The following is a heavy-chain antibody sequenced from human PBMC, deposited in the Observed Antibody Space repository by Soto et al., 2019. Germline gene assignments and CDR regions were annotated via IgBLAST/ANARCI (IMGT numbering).Heavy chain of an antibody. D-gene: IGHD5-18*01. V-gene: IGHV1-3*01. J-gene: IGHJ4*01. CDR1: GYTFTSYA. CDR2: INAGNGNT. Sequence: ASVKVSCKASGYTFTSYAIHWVRQAPGQRLEWMGWINAGNGNTKYSQKFQGRVTITRDTSASTAYMELSSLRSEDTAVYYCARSLMNTAMVTFYYFDYWGQATLVTVSS. CDR3: ARSLMNTAMVTFYYFDY.